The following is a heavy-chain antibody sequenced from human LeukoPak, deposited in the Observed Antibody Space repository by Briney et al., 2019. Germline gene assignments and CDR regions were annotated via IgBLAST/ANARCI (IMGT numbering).Heavy chain of an antibody. V-gene: IGHV3-30*03. J-gene: IGHJ4*02. CDR2: ISYDGNNK. CDR3: ARDFERGGMIMYGGIIVRGIDY. Sequence: QPGRSLRLSCAASGFTFSSYGMHWVRQAPGKGLEWVAFISYDGNNKYYADSVKGRLTISRDNSKNTVYLHLNSLRVEDTAVYYCARDFERGGMIMYGGIIVRGIDYWGQGTLVTVSS. D-gene: IGHD3-16*02. CDR1: GFTFSSYG.